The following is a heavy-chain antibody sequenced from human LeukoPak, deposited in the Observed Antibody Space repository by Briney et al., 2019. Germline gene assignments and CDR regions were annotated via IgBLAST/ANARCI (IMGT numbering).Heavy chain of an antibody. CDR1: GFTFSSYT. V-gene: IGHV3-23*01. Sequence: GGSLRLSCAASGFTFSSYTMNWVRQAPGKGLEWVPGLTSGGSTYYADSVKGRFTISRDNSKNTLYLQMNSLSAEDTAVYYCAKDRTTSSRIFDYWGQGTLVTVSS. CDR3: AKDRTTSSRIFDY. CDR2: LTSGGST. D-gene: IGHD1-1*01. J-gene: IGHJ4*02.